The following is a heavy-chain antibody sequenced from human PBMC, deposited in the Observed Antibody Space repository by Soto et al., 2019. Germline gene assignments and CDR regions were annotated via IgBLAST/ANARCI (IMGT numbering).Heavy chain of an antibody. Sequence: SQTLSLTCAISGDSVSSNSAAWNWIRQSPSRGLEWLGRTYYRSKWYNDYAVSVKSRITINPDTSKNQFSLQLNSVTPEDTAVYYCASSHSSSDYYYYYGMDVWGQGTTVTVSS. V-gene: IGHV6-1*01. J-gene: IGHJ6*02. CDR3: ASSHSSSDYYYYYGMDV. CDR2: TYYRSKWYN. CDR1: GDSVSSNSAA. D-gene: IGHD6-6*01.